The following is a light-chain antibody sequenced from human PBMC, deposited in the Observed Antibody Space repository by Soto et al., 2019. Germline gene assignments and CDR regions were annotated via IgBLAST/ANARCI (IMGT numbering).Light chain of an antibody. CDR1: QSSSNY. CDR3: QQSYTLSPLT. J-gene: IGKJ4*01. Sequence: DIQMTQSPSSLSASVGDRVIITCRTSQSSSNYLNWYQHKPGKAPKVLISAASNLQSGVPSRFSGSGSGTVFTLTISSLQPEDFATYFCQQSYTLSPLTFGGGTKVEIK. CDR2: AAS. V-gene: IGKV1-39*01.